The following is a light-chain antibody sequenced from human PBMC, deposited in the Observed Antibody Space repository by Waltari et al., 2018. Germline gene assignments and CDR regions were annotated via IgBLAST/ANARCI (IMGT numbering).Light chain of an antibody. Sequence: EIVLTQSQGTLSLSTGERATLPCRASQSVSSTHLAWYQQKPGQDPRLLIDDVSSRAAGIPDRFSGSGSGTDCSLTISRLEPEDFAVYYCQQYGSSPYTFGQGTKLEIK. V-gene: IGKV3-20*01. J-gene: IGKJ2*01. CDR3: QQYGSSPYT. CDR1: QSVSSTH. CDR2: DVS.